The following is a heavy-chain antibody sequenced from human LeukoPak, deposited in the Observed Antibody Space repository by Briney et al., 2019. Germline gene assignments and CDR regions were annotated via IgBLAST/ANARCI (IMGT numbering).Heavy chain of an antibody. CDR1: GFTFSRSS. CDR3: ARVWCSSITRQSFFDH. J-gene: IGHJ4*02. Sequence: PGGSLRLSCAASGFTFSRSSMSWVRQAPGKGLEWVANIKQDGSETYYVDSVKGRFTISRDNAKNWLSLQMNSLRAEDTAVYYCARVWCSSITRQSFFDHWGQGILVTVSS. V-gene: IGHV3-7*01. D-gene: IGHD2-2*01. CDR2: IKQDGSET.